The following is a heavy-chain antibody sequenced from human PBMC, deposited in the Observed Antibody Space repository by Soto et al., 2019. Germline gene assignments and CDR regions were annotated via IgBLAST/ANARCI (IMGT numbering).Heavy chain of an antibody. D-gene: IGHD6-6*01. Sequence: EVQLLESGGSLVQPGGSLRLSCAASGFTFSSYAMSWVRQGPGKGLEWVSAISDSGTNTYYADSVKGRFTISRDNSKSTLYLQMNSLRDEETATYYCARSSSSSGPWGQGTLVSVSS. CDR1: GFTFSSYA. V-gene: IGHV3-23*01. CDR3: ARSSSSSGP. J-gene: IGHJ4*02. CDR2: ISDSGTNT.